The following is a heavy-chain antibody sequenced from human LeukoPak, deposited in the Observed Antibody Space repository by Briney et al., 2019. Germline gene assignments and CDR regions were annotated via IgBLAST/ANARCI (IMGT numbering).Heavy chain of an antibody. J-gene: IGHJ6*02. CDR3: ARESGIAAAGYYYNYGMDV. CDR2: IKQDGGEK. V-gene: IGHV3-7*01. CDR1: GFTFGSYW. D-gene: IGHD6-13*01. Sequence: GGSLRLSCAASGFTFGSYWMSWVRQGPGKGLEWVANIKQDGGEKYYVDSVKGRFTISRDNAKNSLYLQMNSLRAEDTAVYYCARESGIAAAGYYYNYGMDVWGQGTTVTVSS.